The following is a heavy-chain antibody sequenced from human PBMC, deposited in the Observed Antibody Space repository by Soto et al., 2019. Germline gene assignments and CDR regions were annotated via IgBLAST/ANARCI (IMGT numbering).Heavy chain of an antibody. D-gene: IGHD2-21*02. J-gene: IGHJ4*02. V-gene: IGHV3-33*01. CDR2: IWYDGSNK. CDR3: AREWGYCGGDCYSGYDY. CDR1: GFTFSSYG. Sequence: QVQLVESGGGVVQPGRSLRLSCAASGFTFSSYGMHWVRQAPGKGLEWVAVIWYDGSNKYYADSVKGRFTISRDNSKNXXYLQMNSLRAEDTAVYYCAREWGYCGGDCYSGYDYWGQGTLVTVSS.